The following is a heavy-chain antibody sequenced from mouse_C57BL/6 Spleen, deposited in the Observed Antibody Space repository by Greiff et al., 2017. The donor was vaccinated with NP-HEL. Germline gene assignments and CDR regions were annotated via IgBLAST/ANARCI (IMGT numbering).Heavy chain of an antibody. Sequence: VHVKQSVAELVRPGASVKLSCTASGFNIKNTYMHWVKQRPEQGLEWIGRIDPANGNTKYAPKFQGKATITADTSSNTAYLQLSSLTSEDTAIYYCARTDGSKDYYAMDYWGQGTSVTVSS. J-gene: IGHJ4*01. CDR3: ARTDGSKDYYAMDY. V-gene: IGHV14-3*01. CDR1: GFNIKNTY. CDR2: IDPANGNT. D-gene: IGHD1-1*01.